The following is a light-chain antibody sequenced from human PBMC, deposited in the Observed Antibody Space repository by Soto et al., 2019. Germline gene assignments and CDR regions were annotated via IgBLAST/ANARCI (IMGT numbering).Light chain of an antibody. CDR1: SSDVGGYNY. CDR2: DVN. V-gene: IGLV2-11*01. Sequence: QSVLTQPRSVSGSPGQSVTISCTGTSSDVGGYNYVSWFRQHPGKAPQLMIYDVNKRPSGVPDRFSGSKSGNTASLTISGLQAEDEADYYCCSYAGSHTYVVFGGGTQLTVL. J-gene: IGLJ2*01. CDR3: CSYAGSHTYVV.